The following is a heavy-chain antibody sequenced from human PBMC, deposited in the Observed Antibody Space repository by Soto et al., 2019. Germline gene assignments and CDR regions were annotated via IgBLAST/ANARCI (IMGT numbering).Heavy chain of an antibody. CDR3: ARDRGDFWSGYYQGGDYYYGMDV. CDR1: GYTFTSYG. Sequence: ASVKVSFKASGYTFTSYGISWVRQAPGQGLEWMGWISAYNGNTNYAQKLQGRVTMTTDTSTSTAYMELRSLRSDDTAVYYCARDRGDFWSGYYQGGDYYYGMDVWGQGTTVTVSS. D-gene: IGHD3-3*01. CDR2: ISAYNGNT. J-gene: IGHJ6*02. V-gene: IGHV1-18*01.